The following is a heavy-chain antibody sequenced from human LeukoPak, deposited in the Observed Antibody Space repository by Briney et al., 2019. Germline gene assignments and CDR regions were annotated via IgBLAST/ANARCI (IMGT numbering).Heavy chain of an antibody. J-gene: IGHJ4*02. D-gene: IGHD6-13*01. Sequence: SETLSLTCTVSGGSLSTYYWSWIRQPPGKGLEWIGYIYYSGSTNYNPSLKSRVTISVDTSKNQFSLKLSSVTAADTAVYYCASHGIAAAGTIEYWGQGTLVTVSS. V-gene: IGHV4-59*08. CDR1: GGSLSTYY. CDR3: ASHGIAAAGTIEY. CDR2: IYYSGST.